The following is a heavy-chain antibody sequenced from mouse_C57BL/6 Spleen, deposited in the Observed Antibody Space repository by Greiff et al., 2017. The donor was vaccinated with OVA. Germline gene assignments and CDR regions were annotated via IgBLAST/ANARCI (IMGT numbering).Heavy chain of an antibody. Sequence: QVQLQQSGAELVKPGASVKLSCKASGYTFTSYWMHWVKQRPGQGLEWIGMIHPNSGSTNYNEKFKSKATLTVDKSSSTAYMQLSSLTSEDSAVYYCAGGYYGSSHWYFDVWGTGTTVTVSS. CDR1: GYTFTSYW. D-gene: IGHD1-1*01. J-gene: IGHJ1*03. V-gene: IGHV1-64*01. CDR3: AGGYYGSSHWYFDV. CDR2: IHPNSGST.